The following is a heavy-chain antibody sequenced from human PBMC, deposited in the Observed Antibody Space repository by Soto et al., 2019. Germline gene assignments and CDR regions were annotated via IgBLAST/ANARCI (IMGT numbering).Heavy chain of an antibody. CDR3: ARAEPDSSGWYPAQFDY. Sequence: EVQLVESGGGLVQPGGSLRLSCAASGFTFSSYWMHWVRQAPGKGLVWVSRINSDGSSTSYADSVKGRFTISRDNAKNTLYLQMNSLRAEDTAVYYCARAEPDSSGWYPAQFDYWGQGTLVTVSS. D-gene: IGHD6-19*01. V-gene: IGHV3-74*01. CDR1: GFTFSSYW. J-gene: IGHJ4*02. CDR2: INSDGSST.